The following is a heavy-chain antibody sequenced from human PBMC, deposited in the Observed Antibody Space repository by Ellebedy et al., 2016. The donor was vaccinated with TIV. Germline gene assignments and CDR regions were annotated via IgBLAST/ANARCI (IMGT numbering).Heavy chain of an antibody. D-gene: IGHD3-22*01. CDR2: INQDGSRI. V-gene: IGHV3-7*03. Sequence: GGSLRLSCAASGFTFNSYWMSWVRQAPGKGLEWVANINQDGSRIYYVYSVNGRFTISRDNAKNSVYLRMNTLRVEDTAVYHWVRDWAYGDYSPGYYGMDVWGQGTTVTVSS. J-gene: IGHJ6*02. CDR3: VRDWAYGDYSPGYYGMDV. CDR1: GFTFNSYW.